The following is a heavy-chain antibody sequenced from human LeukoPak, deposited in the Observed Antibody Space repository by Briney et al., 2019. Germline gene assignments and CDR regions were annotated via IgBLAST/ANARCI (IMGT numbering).Heavy chain of an antibody. CDR2: ISAYNGNT. CDR3: ARDGYCSSTSCGENVDY. D-gene: IGHD2-2*03. V-gene: IGHV1-18*01. Sequence: ASVKVSCKASGYTFTRYGISWVRQAPGQGLEWMGWISAYNGNTNYAQKLQGRVTMTTDTSTSTAYMELRSLRSDDTAVYYCARDGYCSSTSCGENVDYWGQGTLVTVSS. J-gene: IGHJ4*02. CDR1: GYTFTRYG.